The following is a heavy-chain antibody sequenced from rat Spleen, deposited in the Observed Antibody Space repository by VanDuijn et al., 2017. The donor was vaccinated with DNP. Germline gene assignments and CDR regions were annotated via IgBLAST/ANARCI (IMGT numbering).Heavy chain of an antibody. Sequence: EVQLVESGGGLVQPGRSLKLSCTASGFTFSDYSMAWVRQAPKRGLEWVATLRPDGGRTYYRDSVKGRFTISRDNAKSTLYLQMDSLRSEDTATYYCTTDFERGYWGQGVMVTVSS. D-gene: IGHD1-11*01. CDR3: TTDFERGY. CDR2: LRPDGGRT. CDR1: GFTFSDYS. V-gene: IGHV5-20*01. J-gene: IGHJ2*01.